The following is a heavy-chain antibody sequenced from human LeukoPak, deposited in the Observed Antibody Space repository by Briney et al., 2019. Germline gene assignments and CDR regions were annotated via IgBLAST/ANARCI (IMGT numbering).Heavy chain of an antibody. Sequence: GGSLRLSCAASGFTFSSYSMNWVRQAPGEGLEWVSSISSSSSYIYYADSVKGRFTISRDNAKNSLYLQMNSLRAEDTAVYYCARVRSSSCISWGQGTLVTVSS. CDR1: GFTFSSYS. CDR2: ISSSSSYI. V-gene: IGHV3-21*01. J-gene: IGHJ5*02. CDR3: ARVRSSSCIS. D-gene: IGHD6-13*01.